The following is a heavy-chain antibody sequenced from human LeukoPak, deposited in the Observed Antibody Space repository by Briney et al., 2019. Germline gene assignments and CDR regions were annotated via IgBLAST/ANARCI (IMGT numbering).Heavy chain of an antibody. CDR3: ANRGSGSYC. CDR2: ISYDGSNK. CDR1: GFTFSSYG. Sequence: TGGSLRLSCAASGFTFSSYGMHWVRQAPGKGLEWVAVISYDGSNKYYADSVKGRFTISRDNSKNTLYLQMNSLRAEDTAVYYCANRGSGSYCWGQGTLVTVSS. V-gene: IGHV3-30*18. D-gene: IGHD3-10*01. J-gene: IGHJ4*02.